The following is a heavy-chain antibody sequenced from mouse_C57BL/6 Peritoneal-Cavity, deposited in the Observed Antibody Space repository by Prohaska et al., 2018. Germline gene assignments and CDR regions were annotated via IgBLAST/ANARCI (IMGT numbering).Heavy chain of an antibody. CDR3: ARRGVTTVVAHWYFDV. J-gene: IGHJ1*03. V-gene: IGHV4-1*01. D-gene: IGHD1-1*01. CDR1: GLDFNRYW. CDR2: INPDISTI. Sequence: VKLLQSGGCLVQPGGSLKLSFSASGLDFNRYWMNWVRPAPGKGRECIGEINPDISTINYAPLLKDKFIISRDNAKKTLDLQMSKGRSEDTALDYCARRGVTTVVAHWYFDVWGTGTTVTVSS.